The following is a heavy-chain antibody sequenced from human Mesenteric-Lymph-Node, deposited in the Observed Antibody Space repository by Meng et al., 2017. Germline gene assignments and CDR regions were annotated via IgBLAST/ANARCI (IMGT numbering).Heavy chain of an antibody. Sequence: ASVKVSCKASGYTFTSYYMHWVRQAPGQGLEWMGIINPSGGSTSYAQKFQGRVTMTRDTSTSTVYMELSSLRSEDTAVYYCASRARGYSYGYGGLDYWGQGTLVTVSS. CDR2: INPSGGST. CDR3: ASRARGYSYGYGGLDY. CDR1: GYTFTSYY. D-gene: IGHD5-18*01. V-gene: IGHV1-46*01. J-gene: IGHJ4*02.